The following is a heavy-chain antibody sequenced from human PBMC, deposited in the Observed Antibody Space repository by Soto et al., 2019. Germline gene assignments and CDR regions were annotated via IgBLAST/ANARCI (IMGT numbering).Heavy chain of an antibody. V-gene: IGHV1-2*02. D-gene: IGHD3-22*01. CDR2: INPNSGGT. CDR1: GYTFTGYY. CDR3: ARARYYDSSGYYHEPWYYFDY. J-gene: IGHJ4*02. Sequence: GASVKVSCKASGYTFTGYYMHWVRQAPGQGLEWMGWINPNSGGTNYAQKFQGRVTMTRDTSISTAYMELSRPRSDDTAVYYCARARYYDSSGYYHEPWYYFDYWGQGTLVTVSS.